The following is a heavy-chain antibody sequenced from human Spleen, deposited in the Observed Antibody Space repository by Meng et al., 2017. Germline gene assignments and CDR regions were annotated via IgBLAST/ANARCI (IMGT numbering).Heavy chain of an antibody. CDR1: GGSFSDYY. D-gene: IGHD4-11*01. CDR3: ARGPTTMAHDFDY. Sequence: QVLLPQWGAGLLKPSETLSLTCVVSGGSFSDYYWSWIRQPPGKGLEWIGEINHSGGTNYNPSLESRATISVDTSQNNLSLKLSSLIAADSAVYYCARGPTTMAHDFDYWGQGTLVTVSS. CDR2: INHSGGT. V-gene: IGHV4-34*01. J-gene: IGHJ4*02.